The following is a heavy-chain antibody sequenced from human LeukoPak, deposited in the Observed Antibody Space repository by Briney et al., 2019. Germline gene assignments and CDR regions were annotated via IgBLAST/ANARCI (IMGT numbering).Heavy chain of an antibody. CDR1: GGTFISYA. D-gene: IGHD2-2*01. V-gene: IGHV1-69*13. CDR3: ARDLYCSSTSCHRGDYYYGMDV. J-gene: IGHJ6*02. CDR2: IIPIFGTA. Sequence: SVKVSCKASGGTFISYAISWVRQAPGQGLEWMGGIIPIFGTANYAQKFQGRVTITADESTSTAYMELSSLRSEDTAVYYCARDLYCSSTSCHRGDYYYGMDVWGQGTTVTVSS.